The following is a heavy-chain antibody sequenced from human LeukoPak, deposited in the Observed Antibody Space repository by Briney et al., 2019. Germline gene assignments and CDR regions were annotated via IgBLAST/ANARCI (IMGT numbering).Heavy chain of an antibody. CDR2: INAYNGNT. J-gene: IGHJ4*02. CDR3: ARGEKPYDY. CDR1: GYTFTSYG. D-gene: IGHD1-26*01. Sequence: ASVTVSCKASGYTFTSYGISWVRQAPGQGLEWMGWINAYNGNTNDAQKFQGRVTMTTDTSTSTAYMELRSLRSDDTAVYYCARGEKPYDYWGQGTLVSVSS. V-gene: IGHV1-18*01.